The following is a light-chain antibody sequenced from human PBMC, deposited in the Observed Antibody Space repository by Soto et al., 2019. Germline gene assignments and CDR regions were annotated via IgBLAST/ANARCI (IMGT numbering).Light chain of an antibody. CDR3: SSYTRGSTYV. Sequence: QSALTQPASVSGSPGQSITISCTGTSSDVGGYNYVSWYLQHPGKAPKLIIYEVSNRPSGVSNRFSGSKSGNTASLTISGLQAEDEGDYYCSSYTRGSTYVFGTGTKVT. V-gene: IGLV2-14*01. CDR2: EVS. J-gene: IGLJ1*01. CDR1: SSDVGGYNY.